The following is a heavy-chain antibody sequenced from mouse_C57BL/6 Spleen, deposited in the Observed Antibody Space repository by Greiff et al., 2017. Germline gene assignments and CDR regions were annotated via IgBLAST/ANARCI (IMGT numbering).Heavy chain of an antibody. V-gene: IGHV1-81*01. Sequence: VQLQQSGAELARPGASVKLSCKASGYTFTSYGISWVKQRPGQGLEWIGEIYPRSGNTYYNEKFKGKATLTADKSSSTAYMGLRGLTSEDSAVYCCAREEAAQATGYVDYWGQGTTLTVSS. J-gene: IGHJ2*01. CDR3: AREEAAQATGYVDY. D-gene: IGHD3-2*02. CDR2: IYPRSGNT. CDR1: GYTFTSYG.